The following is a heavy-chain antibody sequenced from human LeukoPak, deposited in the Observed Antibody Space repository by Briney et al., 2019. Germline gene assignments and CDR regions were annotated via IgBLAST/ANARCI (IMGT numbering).Heavy chain of an antibody. CDR3: ARGPSLGYSPYYFDY. CDR1: GGSFSGYY. D-gene: IGHD3-16*01. Sequence: PSETLSLTCAVYGGSFSGYYWSWIRQPPGKGLEWIGEINHSGSTNYNPSLKSRVTISVDTSKNQFSLKLSSVTAADTAVYYCARGPSLGYSPYYFDYWGQGTLVTVSS. CDR2: INHSGST. J-gene: IGHJ4*02. V-gene: IGHV4-34*01.